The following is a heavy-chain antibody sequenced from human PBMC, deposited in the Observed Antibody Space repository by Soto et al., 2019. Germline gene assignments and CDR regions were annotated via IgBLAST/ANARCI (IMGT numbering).Heavy chain of an antibody. CDR1: GYTFTSYG. J-gene: IGHJ3*02. CDR2: ISAYNGNT. CDR3: ARPYSSSWSHDSSAGFDI. V-gene: IGHV1-18*01. D-gene: IGHD6-13*01. Sequence: GASVKVSCKASGYTFTSYGISWVRQASGQGLEWMGWISAYNGNTNYAQKLQGRVTMTTDTSTSTAYMELRSLRSDDTAVYYCARPYSSSWSHDSSAGFDIWGQGTMVTVSS.